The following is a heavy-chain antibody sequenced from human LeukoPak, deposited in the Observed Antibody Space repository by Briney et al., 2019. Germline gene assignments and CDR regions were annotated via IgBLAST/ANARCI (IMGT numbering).Heavy chain of an antibody. J-gene: IGHJ5*02. CDR3: AREDVWVSFDYYYDSSGYHNWFDP. V-gene: IGHV3-21*01. CDR2: ISSSSSYI. Sequence: NPGGSLRLSCAASGFTFSSYSMNWVRQAPGKGLEWVSSISSSSSYIYYADSVKGRFTISRDNAKNSLYLQMNSLRAEDTAVYYCAREDVWVSFDYYYDSSGYHNWFDPWGQGTLVTVSS. CDR1: GFTFSSYS. D-gene: IGHD3-22*01.